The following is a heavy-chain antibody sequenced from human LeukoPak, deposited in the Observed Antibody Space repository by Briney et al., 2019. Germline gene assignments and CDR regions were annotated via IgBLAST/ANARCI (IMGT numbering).Heavy chain of an antibody. CDR3: AKVTPSSGWYRDAFDI. CDR2: IKSDGSNT. D-gene: IGHD6-19*01. J-gene: IGHJ3*02. Sequence: GGSLRLSCAASGFTFSSYWMHWVRQAPGKGLVWVSRIKSDGSNTNYADSVKGRFTISRDNSKNTLYLQMNSLRAEDTAVYYCAKVTPSSGWYRDAFDIWGQGTMVTVSS. V-gene: IGHV3-74*01. CDR1: GFTFSSYW.